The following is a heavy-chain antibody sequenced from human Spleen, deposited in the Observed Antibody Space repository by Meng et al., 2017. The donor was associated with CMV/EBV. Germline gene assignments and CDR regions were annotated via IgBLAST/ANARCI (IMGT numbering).Heavy chain of an antibody. J-gene: IGHJ5*02. CDR2: ISSSSSYI. CDR3: ARYWGIYSYDA. CDR1: GFTFASYT. Sequence: GGSLRLSCAASGFTFASYTMTWVRQSPGKGLEWVSSISSSSSYIYYADSVKGRFTISRDNAKNSLYLQMNSLRAEDTAVYYCARYWGIYSYDAWGQGTLVTVSS. V-gene: IGHV3-21*01. D-gene: IGHD5-18*01.